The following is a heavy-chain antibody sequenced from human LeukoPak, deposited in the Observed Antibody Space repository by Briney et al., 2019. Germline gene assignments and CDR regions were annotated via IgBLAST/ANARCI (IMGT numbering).Heavy chain of an antibody. CDR1: GYTFTKYG. V-gene: IGHV1-18*01. CDR3: ARGVDYGDYWGLY. D-gene: IGHD4-17*01. Sequence: GASVKVSCKASGYTFTKYGITWVRQAPGQGLEWMGWISTYNGNTNYAQKLQGRVTMTTDTSTSTAYMELRSLISDDAAVYYCARGVDYGDYWGLYWGQGTLVTVSS. CDR2: ISTYNGNT. J-gene: IGHJ4*02.